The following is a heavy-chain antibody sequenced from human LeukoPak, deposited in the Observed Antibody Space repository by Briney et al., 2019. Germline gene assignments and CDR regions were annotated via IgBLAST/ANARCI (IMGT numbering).Heavy chain of an antibody. Sequence: SETLSLTCTVSGGSISSSSYYWGWIRQPPGKGLEWIGSIYYSGSTYYNPSHKSRVTISVDTSKNQFSLKLSSVTAADTAVYYCARDSYSSSAHWGQGTLVTVSS. J-gene: IGHJ4*02. D-gene: IGHD6-6*01. V-gene: IGHV4-39*07. CDR3: ARDSYSSSAH. CDR2: IYYSGST. CDR1: GGSISSSSYY.